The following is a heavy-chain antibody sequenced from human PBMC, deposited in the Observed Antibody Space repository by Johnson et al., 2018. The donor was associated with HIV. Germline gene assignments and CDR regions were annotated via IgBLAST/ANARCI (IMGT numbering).Heavy chain of an antibody. D-gene: IGHD6-19*01. CDR1: GFTFSSYA. Sequence: QVQLVESGGGVVQPGRYLRLSCAASGFTFSSYAMHWVRQAPGKGLEWVAVISYDGSNKYYADSVQGRFTISRDNSKNTLYLQMNSLGAEDTAVYYGGGGGWLEGAFDIWGQGTMVTVSS. CDR3: GGGGWLEGAFDI. V-gene: IGHV3-30*04. J-gene: IGHJ3*02. CDR2: ISYDGSNK.